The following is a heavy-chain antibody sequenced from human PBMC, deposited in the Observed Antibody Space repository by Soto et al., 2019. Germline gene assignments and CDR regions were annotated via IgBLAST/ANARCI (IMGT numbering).Heavy chain of an antibody. V-gene: IGHV1-18*01. D-gene: IGHD3-3*01. J-gene: IGHJ4*02. CDR2: ISAYNGNT. Sequence: ASVKVSCKASGYTFTSYGISWVRQAPGQGLEWMGWISAYNGNTNYAHKLQGRVTMTTDTSTSTAYMELRSLRSDDTAVYYCARSNYDFWSGYYINHGFDYWGQGTLVTVSS. CDR3: ARSNYDFWSGYYINHGFDY. CDR1: GYTFTSYG.